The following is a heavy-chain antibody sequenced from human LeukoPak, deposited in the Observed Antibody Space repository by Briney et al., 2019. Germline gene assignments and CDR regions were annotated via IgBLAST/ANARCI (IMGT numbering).Heavy chain of an antibody. V-gene: IGHV4-30-2*01. D-gene: IGHD6-13*01. Sequence: SQTLSLTCTVSGGSISSGGYYWSWIRQPPGKGLEWIGYIYHSGSTYYNLSLKSRVTISVDRSKNQFSLKLSSVTAADTAVYYCARDHIAAAGTFDYWGQGTLVTVSS. CDR2: IYHSGST. CDR1: GGSISSGGYY. J-gene: IGHJ4*02. CDR3: ARDHIAAAGTFDY.